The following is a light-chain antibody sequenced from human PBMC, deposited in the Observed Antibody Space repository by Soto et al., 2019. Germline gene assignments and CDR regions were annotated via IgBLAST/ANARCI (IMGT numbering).Light chain of an antibody. Sequence: EIVLTKSPGTLSLSPGERATLSCRASQSVSSSYLAWYQQKPGQAPRLLIYGASSRATRIPDRFSGSGSGTDFTLTISRLEPEDFAVYYCQQYGSSPGYTFGQGTKLEIK. CDR3: QQYGSSPGYT. V-gene: IGKV3-20*01. J-gene: IGKJ2*01. CDR1: QSVSSSY. CDR2: GAS.